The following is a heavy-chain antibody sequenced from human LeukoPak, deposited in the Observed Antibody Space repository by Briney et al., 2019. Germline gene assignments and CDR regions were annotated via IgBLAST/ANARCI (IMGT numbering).Heavy chain of an antibody. CDR3: AKDPGVGDYFDH. CDR2: ISWHGETI. D-gene: IGHD3-10*01. J-gene: IGHJ4*02. V-gene: IGHV3-43*01. CDR1: GFSFDDFT. Sequence: GGSLRLSCAASGFSFDDFTMHWVRPGPGQGLECVSSISWHGETISYGDSVKGRFSVSRDNNKNSLYLQMDSLKTEDTAVYFCAKDPGVGDYFDHWGQGTLVTVSS.